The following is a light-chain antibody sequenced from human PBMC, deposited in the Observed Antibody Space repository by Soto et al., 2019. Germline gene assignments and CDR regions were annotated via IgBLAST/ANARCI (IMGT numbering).Light chain of an antibody. J-gene: IGLJ1*01. V-gene: IGLV2-14*01. CDR2: EVS. CDR3: SSYTSSSTPYV. CDR1: SSDVDGYNY. Sequence: QSALTQPASVSGSPGQSITISCTGTSSDVDGYNYVSWYQQHPGKAPKLMIYEVSNRPSGVSNRFSGSKSGNTASLTISGLQAEDEADYYCSSYTSSSTPYVFGTGTKVTVL.